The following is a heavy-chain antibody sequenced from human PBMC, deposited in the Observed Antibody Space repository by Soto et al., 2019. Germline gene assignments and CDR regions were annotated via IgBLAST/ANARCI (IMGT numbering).Heavy chain of an antibody. D-gene: IGHD3-22*01. CDR2: IGTAGDT. Sequence: GSLRLSCSASGFTFSSYDMHWVRQGPGKGLEWVSAIGTAGDTNYAGSVKGRFTISRENAKNSLYLQMNSLRAGDTAIYFCARAIGPTIFDYWGQGTLVTVSS. CDR3: ARAIGPTIFDY. J-gene: IGHJ4*02. V-gene: IGHV3-13*04. CDR1: GFTFSSYD.